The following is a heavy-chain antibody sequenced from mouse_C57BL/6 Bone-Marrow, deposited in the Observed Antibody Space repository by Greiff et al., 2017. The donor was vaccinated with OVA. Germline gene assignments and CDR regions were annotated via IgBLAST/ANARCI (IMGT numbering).Heavy chain of an antibody. CDR2: ISSGGSYT. CDR3: ARHNGYYIFDY. Sequence: EVQVVESGGDLVKPGGSLKLSCAASGFTFSSYGMSWVRQTPDKRLEWVATISSGGSYTYYPDSVKGRFTISRDNAKNTLYLQMSSLKSEDTAMYYGARHNGYYIFDYWGQGTTLTVSS. J-gene: IGHJ2*01. V-gene: IGHV5-6*01. D-gene: IGHD2-3*01. CDR1: GFTFSSYG.